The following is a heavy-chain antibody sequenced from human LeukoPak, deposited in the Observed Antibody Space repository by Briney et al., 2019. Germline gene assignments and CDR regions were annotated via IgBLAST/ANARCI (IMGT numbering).Heavy chain of an antibody. CDR3: ARERVEYSSSSFLSFDY. V-gene: IGHV3-23*01. D-gene: IGHD6-6*01. CDR1: GFTFSSYA. CDR2: ISGSGGST. Sequence: GGSLRLSCAASGFTFSSYAMSWVRQAPGKGLEWVSAISGSGGSTYYADSVKGRFTISRDNSKNTLYLQMNSLRAEDTAVYYCARERVEYSSSSFLSFDYWGQGTLVTVSS. J-gene: IGHJ4*02.